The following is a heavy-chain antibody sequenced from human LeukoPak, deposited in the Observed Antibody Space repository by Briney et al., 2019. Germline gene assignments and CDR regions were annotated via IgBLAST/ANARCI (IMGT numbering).Heavy chain of an antibody. CDR2: IWYDGSNK. V-gene: IGHV3-33*01. D-gene: IGHD4-23*01. CDR3: ARVTFHYGGNSGLDY. Sequence: GSLRLSCAASGFTFSSYGMHWVRQAPGKGLEWVAVIWYDGSNKYYADSVKGRFTISRDNSKNTLYLQMNSLRAEDTAVYYCARVTFHYGGNSGLDYWGQGTLVTVSS. CDR1: GFTFSSYG. J-gene: IGHJ4*02.